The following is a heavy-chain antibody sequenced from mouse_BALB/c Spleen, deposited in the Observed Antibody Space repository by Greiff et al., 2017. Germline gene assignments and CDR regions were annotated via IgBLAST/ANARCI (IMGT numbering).Heavy chain of an antibody. Sequence: EVKLVESGGGLVKPGGSLKLSCAASGFTFSSYAMSWVRQTPEKRLEWVASISSGGSTYYPDSVKGRFTISRDNARNILYLQMSSLRSEDTAMYYCARGGNYVFFAYWGQGTLVTVSA. CDR2: ISSGGST. V-gene: IGHV5-6-5*01. D-gene: IGHD2-1*01. CDR3: ARGGNYVFFAY. J-gene: IGHJ3*01. CDR1: GFTFSSYA.